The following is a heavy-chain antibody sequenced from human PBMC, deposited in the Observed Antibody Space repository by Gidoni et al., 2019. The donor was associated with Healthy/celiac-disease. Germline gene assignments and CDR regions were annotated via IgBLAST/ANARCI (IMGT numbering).Heavy chain of an antibody. CDR3: ASLSPPYYYDSSGYYFDY. J-gene: IGHJ4*02. CDR2: ISYDGSNK. Sequence: VQLVESGGGVVQPGRSLRLSCAASGFTFSSSAMHWVRQAPGQGLEWVAVISYDGSNKYYADSVKGRFTISRDNSKNTLYLQMNSLRAEDTAVYYCASLSPPYYYDSSGYYFDYWGQGTLVTVSS. V-gene: IGHV3-30-3*01. CDR1: GFTFSSSA. D-gene: IGHD3-22*01.